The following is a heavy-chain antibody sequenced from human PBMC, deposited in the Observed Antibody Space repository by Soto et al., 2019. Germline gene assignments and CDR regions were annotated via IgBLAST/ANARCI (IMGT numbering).Heavy chain of an antibody. CDR1: GFTFDDYA. D-gene: IGHD1-1*01. CDR3: AIYNGELDV. Sequence: DVQLVESGGGLVQPGRSLRLSCAASGFTFDDYAMHWVRQAPGKGLEWVSGISWNSGSIGYADSVKGRFTISRDNAKNSLYLQMNSLRAEDTALYYCAIYNGELDVWGQGTTVTVSS. J-gene: IGHJ6*02. CDR2: ISWNSGSI. V-gene: IGHV3-9*01.